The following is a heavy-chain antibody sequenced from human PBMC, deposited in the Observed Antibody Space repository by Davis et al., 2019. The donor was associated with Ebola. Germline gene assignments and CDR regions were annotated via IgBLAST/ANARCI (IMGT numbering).Heavy chain of an antibody. CDR2: INHSGST. Sequence: SETLSLTCAVYGGSFSGYYWSWIRQPPGKGLEWIWEINHSGSTNYNPSLKSRVTISVDTSKNQFSLKLSSVTAADTAVYYCARGSSSWYSINWFDPWGQGTLVTVSS. J-gene: IGHJ5*02. CDR3: ARGSSSWYSINWFDP. V-gene: IGHV4-34*01. D-gene: IGHD6-13*01. CDR1: GGSFSGYY.